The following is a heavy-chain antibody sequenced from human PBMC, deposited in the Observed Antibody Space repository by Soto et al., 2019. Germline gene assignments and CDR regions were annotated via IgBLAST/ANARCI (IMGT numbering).Heavy chain of an antibody. Sequence: PGGSLRLSCAASGFTFSSYSMNWVRQAPGKGLEWVSSISSSSSYIYYADSVKGRFTISRDNAKNSLYLQMNSLRAEDTAVYYCARDRREYYYDSSGYYPFDYWGQGTLVTVSS. J-gene: IGHJ4*02. CDR1: GFTFSSYS. V-gene: IGHV3-21*01. CDR3: ARDRREYYYDSSGYYPFDY. CDR2: ISSSSSYI. D-gene: IGHD3-22*01.